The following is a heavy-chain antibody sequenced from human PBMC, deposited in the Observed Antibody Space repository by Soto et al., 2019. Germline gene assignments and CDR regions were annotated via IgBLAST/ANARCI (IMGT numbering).Heavy chain of an antibody. CDR1: GVYFSGYY. CDR3: ARGNRDFGVVFGYYYYYYMDV. Sequence: TSETLSLTCAVYGVYFSGYYWSWIRQPPGKGLEWIGEINHSGSTNYNPSLKSRVTISVDTSKNQFSLKLSSVTAADTAVYYCARGNRDFGVVFGYYYYYYMDVWGKGTTVTVSS. D-gene: IGHD3-3*01. V-gene: IGHV4-34*01. CDR2: INHSGST. J-gene: IGHJ6*03.